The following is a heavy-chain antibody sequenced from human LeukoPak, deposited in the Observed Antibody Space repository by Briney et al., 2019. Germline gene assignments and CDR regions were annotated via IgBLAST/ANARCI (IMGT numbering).Heavy chain of an antibody. Sequence: GGSLRLSCAASGFTFDDYGMSWVRQAPGKGLEWVSGINWNGGSTGYADSVKGRFIISRDNAKNSLYLQMNSLRAEDTALYYCASHYSSGWYTGPFDYWGQGTLVTVSS. CDR1: GFTFDDYG. D-gene: IGHD6-19*01. V-gene: IGHV3-20*04. CDR3: ASHYSSGWYTGPFDY. J-gene: IGHJ4*02. CDR2: INWNGGST.